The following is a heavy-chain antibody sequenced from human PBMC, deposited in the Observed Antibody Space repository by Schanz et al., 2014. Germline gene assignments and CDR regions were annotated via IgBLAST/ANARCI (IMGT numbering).Heavy chain of an antibody. V-gene: IGHV1-8*01. J-gene: IGHJ4*02. D-gene: IGHD4-17*01. Sequence: QVQLVQSGAEVKKPGASVRVSCKASGYSFTTYDVNWVRQATGQGLEWMGWMNPTTGNRGYAQNFQGRVTMTRDTSLKSAYMEKADLKFEDAGLDDYAIHYGDRPLWGQGTLIAVSS. CDR2: MNPTTGNR. CDR1: GYSFTTYD. CDR3: AIHYGDRPL.